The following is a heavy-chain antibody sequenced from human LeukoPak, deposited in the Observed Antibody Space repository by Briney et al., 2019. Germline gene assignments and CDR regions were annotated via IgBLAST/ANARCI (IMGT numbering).Heavy chain of an antibody. D-gene: IGHD5/OR15-5a*01. CDR2: IHYSGSS. CDR1: GGSISSSSFS. J-gene: IGHJ4*02. V-gene: IGHV4-39*01. CDR3: AAMSSRFEYYFDY. Sequence: SETLSLTCTVSGGSISSSSFSWVWIRQPPGKGLRWIGNIHYSGSSYYNPSLKSRVTISVDTSRNIFSLKMHSVTAADTAVYYCAAMSSRFEYYFDYWGQGTLVPVSS.